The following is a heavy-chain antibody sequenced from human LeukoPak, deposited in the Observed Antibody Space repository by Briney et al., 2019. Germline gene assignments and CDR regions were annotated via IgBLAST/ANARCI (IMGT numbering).Heavy chain of an antibody. Sequence: SETLSLTCAVYGGSFSGYYWSWIRQPPGKGLEWIGEINHSGSTNYNPSLKSRVTISVDTSKNQFSLKLSSATAADTAVYYCARPGWELPTLDYWGQGTLVTVSS. CDR3: ARPGWELPTLDY. CDR2: INHSGST. J-gene: IGHJ4*02. V-gene: IGHV4-34*01. D-gene: IGHD1-26*01. CDR1: GGSFSGYY.